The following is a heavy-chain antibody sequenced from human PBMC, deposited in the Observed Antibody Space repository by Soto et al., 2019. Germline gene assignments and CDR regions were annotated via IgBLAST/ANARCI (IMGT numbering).Heavy chain of an antibody. CDR2: ISYDGSNK. CDR1: GFTFSSYA. D-gene: IGHD6-19*01. Sequence: QVQLVESGGGVVQPGRSLRLSCAASGFTFSSYAMHWVRQAPGKGLEWVAVISYDGSNKYYADSVKGRFTISRDNSKNTLYLQMNSLRAEDTAVYYCARDSHGHSGWLYYFDYWGQGTLVTVSS. CDR3: ARDSHGHSGWLYYFDY. J-gene: IGHJ4*02. V-gene: IGHV3-30-3*01.